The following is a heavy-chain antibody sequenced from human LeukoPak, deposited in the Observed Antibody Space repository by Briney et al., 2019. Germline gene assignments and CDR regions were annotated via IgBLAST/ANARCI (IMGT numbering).Heavy chain of an antibody. J-gene: IGHJ4*02. CDR3: ARSYCSSTSCYRRGFDY. CDR2: IYYSGST. V-gene: IGHV4-59*01. Sequence: SETLSLTCTVSGGSISSYYWSWIRQPPGKGLEWIGYIYYSGSTNYNPSLKSRVTISVDTSKNRFSLKLSSVTAADTAVYYCARSYCSSTSCYRRGFDYWGQGTLVTVSS. CDR1: GGSISSYY. D-gene: IGHD2-2*02.